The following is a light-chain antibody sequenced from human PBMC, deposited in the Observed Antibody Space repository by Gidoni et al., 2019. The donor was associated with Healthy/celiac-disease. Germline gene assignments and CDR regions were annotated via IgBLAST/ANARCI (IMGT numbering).Light chain of an antibody. CDR1: SSDVGGYNY. J-gene: IGLJ3*02. CDR3: CSYAGRYTWV. CDR2: DVN. V-gene: IGLV2-11*01. Sequence: QSALTQPRSVAGSPGQPVTISCTGTSSDVGGYNYVSWYQQHPGKAPNLMIYDVNKRPSGVPDRFSGSKSGNTASLTISGLQAEDEADYYCCSYAGRYTWVFGGGTKLTVL.